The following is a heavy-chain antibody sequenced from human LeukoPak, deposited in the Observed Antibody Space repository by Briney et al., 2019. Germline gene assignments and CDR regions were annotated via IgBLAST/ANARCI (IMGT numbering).Heavy chain of an antibody. CDR2: MSYDGSNK. D-gene: IGHD3-16*02. Sequence: GTSLRLSCAASGFTFSTYGMHWVRQAPGKGLEWVAVMSYDGSNKFYADSVKGRFTISRDNSKNTLYLQMNSLRPDDTAVYFCAKNGFTFGGLVDINFDYWGQGTLVTVSS. J-gene: IGHJ4*02. CDR1: GFTFSTYG. CDR3: AKNGFTFGGLVDINFDY. V-gene: IGHV3-30*18.